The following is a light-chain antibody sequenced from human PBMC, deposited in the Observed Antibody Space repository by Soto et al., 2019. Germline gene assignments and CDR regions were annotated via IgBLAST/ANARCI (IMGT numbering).Light chain of an antibody. V-gene: IGKV3-11*01. J-gene: IGKJ5*01. CDR3: QQRSNWPPIT. CDR2: DAS. CDR1: QIVSSY. Sequence: IVLTQSPATLSLSPGERATLYCRASQIVSSYLAWYQQKPGQAPRLLIYDASNRATGIPARFSGSGSGTDFPLTISSLEPEDFAVYYCQQRSNWPPITFGQGTRLEIK.